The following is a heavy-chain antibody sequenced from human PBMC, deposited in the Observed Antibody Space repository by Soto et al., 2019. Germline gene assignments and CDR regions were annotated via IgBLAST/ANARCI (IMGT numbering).Heavy chain of an antibody. CDR1: GYTFTSYA. D-gene: IGHD1-1*01. CDR2: INAGNGNT. J-gene: IGHJ5*02. CDR3: ARVSGGINWFDP. V-gene: IGHV1-3*01. Sequence: ASVKVSCKASGYTFTSYAMHWVRQAPGQRLEWMGWINAGNGNTKYSQKFQGRVTITRDTSASTAYMELSSLRSEDTAVYYCARVSGGINWFDPWGQGTLVTVSS.